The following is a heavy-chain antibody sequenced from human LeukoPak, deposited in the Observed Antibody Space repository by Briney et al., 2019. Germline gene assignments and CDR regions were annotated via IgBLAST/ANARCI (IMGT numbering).Heavy chain of an antibody. CDR1: GGSISSSDYY. J-gene: IGHJ5*02. CDR2: IYYGGST. V-gene: IGHV4-39*01. CDR3: VRQIYCSGGSCYNWFDP. Sequence: SETLSLTCTVSGGSISSSDYYWGWIRQPPGKGLEWIASIYYGGSTWHNPALKSRVTISVDRPKNQFSLKLSSVTAEDTAVYYCVRQIYCSGGSCYNWFDPWGQGTLVIVSS. D-gene: IGHD2-15*01.